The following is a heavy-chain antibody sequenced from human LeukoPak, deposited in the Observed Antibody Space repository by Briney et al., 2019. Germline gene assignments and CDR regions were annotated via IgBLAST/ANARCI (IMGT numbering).Heavy chain of an antibody. CDR1: GFTFRSFA. CDR3: ARDDIIVGAPDY. V-gene: IGHV3-30-3*01. CDR2: VSTDGSNQ. J-gene: IGHJ4*02. D-gene: IGHD1-26*01. Sequence: GGSLRLSCAASGFTFRSFAMHWVRQAPGKGLEWVAVVSTDGSNQFYADSVKGRFTISRDNSKNTLHLQMNSLRAEDTAVYYCARDDIIVGAPDYWGQGTLVTVSS.